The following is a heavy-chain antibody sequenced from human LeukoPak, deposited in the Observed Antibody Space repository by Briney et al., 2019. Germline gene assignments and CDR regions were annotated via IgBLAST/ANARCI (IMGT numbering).Heavy chain of an antibody. CDR3: ARDRSNYYGRSYYMDV. Sequence: GGSLRLSCAASGFTFSSYWMHWVRQAPGKGLVWVSRINSDGSSTSYADSVKGRFTISRDNAKNTLYLQMNSLRAEDTAVYYCARDRSNYYGRSYYMDVWGKGTTVTVSS. CDR1: GFTFSSYW. J-gene: IGHJ6*03. V-gene: IGHV3-74*01. D-gene: IGHD3-10*01. CDR2: INSDGSST.